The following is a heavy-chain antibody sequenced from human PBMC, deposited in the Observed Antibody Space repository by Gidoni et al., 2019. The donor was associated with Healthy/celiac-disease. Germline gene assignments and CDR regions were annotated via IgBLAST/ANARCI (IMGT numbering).Heavy chain of an antibody. CDR3: ASLVGNDSSGFRHDY. CDR1: GGSISSSSYY. V-gene: IGHV4-39*01. D-gene: IGHD6-19*01. J-gene: IGHJ4*02. CDR2: IYYSGST. Sequence: QLQLQESGPGLVKPSETLSLTCTVSGGSISSSSYYWGWIRQPPGKGLEWIGSIYYSGSTYYTPSLKSRVTISVDTSKNQFSLKLSSVTAADTAVYYCASLVGNDSSGFRHDYWGQGTLVTVSS.